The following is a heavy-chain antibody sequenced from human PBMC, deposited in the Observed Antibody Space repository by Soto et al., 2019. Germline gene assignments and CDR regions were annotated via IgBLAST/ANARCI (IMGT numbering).Heavy chain of an antibody. J-gene: IGHJ4*02. CDR3: ASGRTWGARDFDN. Sequence: QVQLVQSGAEVKRPGASVRVSCKASGYTFNTYAISWVRQAPGQGLEWMGWISAYNGHADYAQKFQVRVTMTTDTSTNTVSMELRGLRSDDTATYYCASGRTWGARDFDNWGQGTLVTVSS. V-gene: IGHV1-18*01. D-gene: IGHD3-16*01. CDR1: GYTFNTYA. CDR2: ISAYNGHA.